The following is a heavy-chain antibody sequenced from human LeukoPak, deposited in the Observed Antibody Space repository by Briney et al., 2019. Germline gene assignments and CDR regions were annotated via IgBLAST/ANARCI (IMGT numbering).Heavy chain of an antibody. J-gene: IGHJ5*02. CDR3: ARDKSKLLAAPRPFDP. Sequence: GASVTVSCKASGYTFTSYGISWVRQAPGQGLEWMGWISAYNGNTNYAQKLQGRVTMTTDTSTSTAYMELRSLRSDDTAVYYCARDKSKLLAAPRPFDPWGQGTLVTVSS. D-gene: IGHD3-3*02. V-gene: IGHV1-18*04. CDR1: GYTFTSYG. CDR2: ISAYNGNT.